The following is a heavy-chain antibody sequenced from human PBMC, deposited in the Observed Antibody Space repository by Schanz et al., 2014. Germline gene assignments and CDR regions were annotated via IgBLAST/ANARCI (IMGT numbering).Heavy chain of an antibody. CDR3: ARGGGPEDVFDI. D-gene: IGHD2-15*01. Sequence: QVHLVQSGAEVKKPGPSVKVSCKASGGTFSTYTISWVRQAPGQGLEWMGRIIPILDVGNYAQQFQGRVTFTADKSTSTASMELRNLRSDDTAVYYCARGGGPEDVFDIWGQGTILTVSS. J-gene: IGHJ3*02. V-gene: IGHV1-69*02. CDR1: GGTFSTYT. CDR2: IIPILDVG.